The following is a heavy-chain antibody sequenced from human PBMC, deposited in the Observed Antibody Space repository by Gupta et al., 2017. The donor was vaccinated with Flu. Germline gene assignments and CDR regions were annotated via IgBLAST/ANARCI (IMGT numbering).Heavy chain of an antibody. D-gene: IGHD3-10*01. Sequence: QVQLVESGGGVVQPGRSLRLSCAASGFTFSSYGMHWVRQAPGKGLEWVAVISYDGSNKYYADSVKGRFTISRDNSKNTLYLQMNSLRAEDTAVYYCAKASKGRYYYYGMDVWGQGTTVTVSS. J-gene: IGHJ6*02. CDR2: ISYDGSNK. V-gene: IGHV3-30*18. CDR1: GFTFSSYG. CDR3: AKASKGRYYYYGMDV.